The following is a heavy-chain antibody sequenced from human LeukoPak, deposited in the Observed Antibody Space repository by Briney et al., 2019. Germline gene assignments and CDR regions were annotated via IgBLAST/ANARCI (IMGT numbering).Heavy chain of an antibody. CDR3: ARDLYKLGISSYYYYGMDV. V-gene: IGHV3-48*01. J-gene: IGHJ6*02. CDR1: GFTFSSYT. Sequence: GGSLRLSCAASGFTFSSYTMNWVRQAPGKGPEWFSYISTSSSTVYHADSVKGRFTISRDNARNSLYLQMNSLRAEDTAVYYCARDLYKLGISSYYYYGMDVWGQGTTVTVSS. CDR2: ISTSSSTV. D-gene: IGHD7-27*01.